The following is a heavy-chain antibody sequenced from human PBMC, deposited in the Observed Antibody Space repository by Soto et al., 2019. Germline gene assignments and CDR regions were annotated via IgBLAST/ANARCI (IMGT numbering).Heavy chain of an antibody. D-gene: IGHD3-22*01. V-gene: IGHV3-30*18. Sequence: QVQLVESGGGVVHPGRSLRLSCAASGFTFSSYGMHWVRQAPGKGLEWVAVISYDGSNKYYSDSVKGRFTISRDNSKNTLYLQMNSLRAEDTAVYYCAKGGVVITPAAFDYWGQGTLVTVSS. J-gene: IGHJ4*02. CDR1: GFTFSSYG. CDR2: ISYDGSNK. CDR3: AKGGVVITPAAFDY.